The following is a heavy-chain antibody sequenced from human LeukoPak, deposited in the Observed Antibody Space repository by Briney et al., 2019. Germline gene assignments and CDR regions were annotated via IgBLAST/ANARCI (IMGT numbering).Heavy chain of an antibody. CDR2: INPNSGGT. V-gene: IGHV1-2*02. J-gene: IGHJ4*02. Sequence: ASVKVSCKASGYTFTGYYMHWVRQAPGQGLEWMGWINPNSGGTNYAQKFQGRVTMTRDTSTSTVYMELSSLRSEDTAVYYCAREPAYYDILTGYGVFDYWGQGTLVTVSS. D-gene: IGHD3-9*01. CDR1: GYTFTGYY. CDR3: AREPAYYDILTGYGVFDY.